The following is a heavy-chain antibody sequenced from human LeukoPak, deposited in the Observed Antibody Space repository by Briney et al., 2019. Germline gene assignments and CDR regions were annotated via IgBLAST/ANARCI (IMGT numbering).Heavy chain of an antibody. V-gene: IGHV1-3*04. CDR2: INTGNGNT. J-gene: IGHJ4*02. D-gene: IGHD5-18*01. CDR3: ARGGYIYGFDH. Sequence: ASVKVSCKASGYTLTTYAIHWVRQAPGQSLEWMGWINTGNGNTKYLEKLQDRVTITRDTSASTAYVELSSLRSEDTAVYYCARGGYIYGFDHWGQGTLVTVSS. CDR1: GYTLTTYA.